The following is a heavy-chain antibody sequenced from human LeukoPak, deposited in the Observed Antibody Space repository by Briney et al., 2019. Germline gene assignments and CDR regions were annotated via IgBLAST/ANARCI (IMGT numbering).Heavy chain of an antibody. CDR1: GGSISSSSYY. Sequence: SETLSLTCTVSGGSISSSSYYWGWIPQPPGKGLEWIGSIYYSGSTYYNPSLKSRVTISVDTSKNQFSLKLSSVTAADTAVYYCATDNWNYGGYYYYYYMDVWGKGTTVTVSS. CDR2: IYYSGST. CDR3: ATDNWNYGGYYYYYYMDV. J-gene: IGHJ6*03. V-gene: IGHV4-39*07. D-gene: IGHD1-7*01.